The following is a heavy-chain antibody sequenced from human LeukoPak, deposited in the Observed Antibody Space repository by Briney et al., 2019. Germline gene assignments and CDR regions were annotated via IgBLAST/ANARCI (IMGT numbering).Heavy chain of an antibody. CDR2: IYYSGST. CDR1: GGSISSSNW. Sequence: SGTLSLTCAVSGGSISSSNWWSWVRQHPGKGLEWIGYIYYSGSTYYNPPLKSRVTISVDTSKNQFSLKLSSVTAADTAVYYCARSRATVTTLDYWGQGTLVTVSS. D-gene: IGHD4-17*01. V-gene: IGHV4-4*02. J-gene: IGHJ4*02. CDR3: ARSRATVTTLDY.